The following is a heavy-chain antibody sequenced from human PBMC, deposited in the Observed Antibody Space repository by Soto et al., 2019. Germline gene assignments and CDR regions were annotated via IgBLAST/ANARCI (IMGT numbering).Heavy chain of an antibody. J-gene: IGHJ4*02. D-gene: IGHD3-16*01. CDR3: ARVKWHGVGGHYDC. Sequence: EVQLVESGGDLVQPGGSLRLSCAASGFTFSSYALHWVRQAPGKGLEYVSAISSNVDNTYYANSVQGRFTISRDNSKNTLYIQMGSLRVEDMAVYYCARVKWHGVGGHYDCWGQGTLVTVSP. V-gene: IGHV3-64*01. CDR1: GFTFSSYA. CDR2: ISSNVDNT.